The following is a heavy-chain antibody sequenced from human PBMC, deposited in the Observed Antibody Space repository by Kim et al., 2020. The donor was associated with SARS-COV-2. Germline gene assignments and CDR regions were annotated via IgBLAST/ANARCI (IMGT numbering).Heavy chain of an antibody. Sequence: TIIYSDSLKAQFTFSRDSAKNSLYLQMNSLRAEDTAVYYCARGSGGRVVWWGQGTLVTVSS. D-gene: IGHD2-15*01. CDR2: TI. V-gene: IGHV3-11*01. J-gene: IGHJ4*02. CDR3: ARGSGGRVVW.